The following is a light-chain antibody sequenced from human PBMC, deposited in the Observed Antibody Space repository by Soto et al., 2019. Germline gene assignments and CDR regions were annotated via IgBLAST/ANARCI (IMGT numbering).Light chain of an antibody. CDR1: QSISSW. J-gene: IGKJ1*01. Sequence: DIQMTQSPSTLSASVVDRVTITCRASQSISSWLAWYQQKPGTAPKLLIYKASTLQSGVPSRFSGSGSGTEFTLTISSLQPDDFATYYCQQYSDNWTFGQGTKVDIK. V-gene: IGKV1-5*03. CDR2: KAS. CDR3: QQYSDNWT.